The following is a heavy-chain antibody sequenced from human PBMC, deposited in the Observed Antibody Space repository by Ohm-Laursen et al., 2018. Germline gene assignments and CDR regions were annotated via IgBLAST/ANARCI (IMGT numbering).Heavy chain of an antibody. CDR1: GGSISSSSYY. CDR2: IYYSGST. J-gene: IGHJ4*02. V-gene: IGHV4-39*02. CDR3: ARDYGGNSGIDY. D-gene: IGHD4-23*01. Sequence: PPGTLSLTCTVSGGSISSSSYYWGWIRQPPGKGLEWIGSIYYSGSTYYNPSLKSRVTISVDTSKNQFSLKLSSVTAADTAVYYCARDYGGNSGIDYWGQGTLVTVSS.